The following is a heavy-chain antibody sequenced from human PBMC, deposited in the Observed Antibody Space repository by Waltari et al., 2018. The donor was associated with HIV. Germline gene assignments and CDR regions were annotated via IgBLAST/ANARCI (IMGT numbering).Heavy chain of an antibody. CDR3: ARDSPYCSSTSCPGFQH. CDR1: GGTFSSYA. J-gene: IGHJ1*01. V-gene: IGHV1-69*01. CDR2: IITIFGTA. Sequence: QVQLVQSGAEVKKPGSSVKVSCKASGGTFSSYAISWVRQAPGQGLEWMGRIITIFGTANYAQKFQGRVTITADESTSTAYMELSSLRSEDTAVYYCARDSPYCSSTSCPGFQHWGQGTLVTVSS. D-gene: IGHD2-2*01.